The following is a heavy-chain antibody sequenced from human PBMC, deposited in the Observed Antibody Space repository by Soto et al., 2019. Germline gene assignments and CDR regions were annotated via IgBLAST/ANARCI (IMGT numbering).Heavy chain of an antibody. CDR2: IYHSGST. D-gene: IGHD5-18*01. V-gene: IGHV4-38-2*01. CDR1: GYSIISGYY. CDR3: ARAIRGYGSYYFDY. Sequence: PSETLSLTCAVSGYSIISGYYLVWIRHPPGKGLEWIGSIYHSGSTYYNPSLKSRVTISVDTSKNQFSLKLSSVTAADTAVYYCARAIRGYGSYYFDYWGQGTLVTVSS. J-gene: IGHJ4*02.